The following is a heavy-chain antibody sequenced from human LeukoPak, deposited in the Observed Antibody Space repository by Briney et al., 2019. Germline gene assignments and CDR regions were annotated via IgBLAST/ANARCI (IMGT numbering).Heavy chain of an antibody. J-gene: IGHJ4*02. CDR3: ARGSSPGNSAGY. V-gene: IGHV5-51*01. Sequence: GESLKISCKGFGYIFAHYWIGWVRQMPGKGLEWMGVIYPGDSDTRYSPSFQGQVTISADKSISTAYLQWSSLKASDTAIYYCARGSSPGNSAGYWGQGTLVTVSS. CDR1: GYIFAHYW. CDR2: IYPGDSDT. D-gene: IGHD4-23*01.